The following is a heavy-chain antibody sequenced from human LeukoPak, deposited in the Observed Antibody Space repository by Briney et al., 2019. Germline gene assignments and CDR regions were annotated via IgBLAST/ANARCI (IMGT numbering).Heavy chain of an antibody. D-gene: IGHD6-19*01. CDR2: INPNSGGT. V-gene: IGHV1-2*02. CDR3: ARDLSTFGAVAGKS. J-gene: IGHJ4*02. Sequence: ASVKVSCKASGYTFTGYYMHWVRQAPGQGFEWMGWINPNSGGTNYAQKFQGRVTMTRDTSISTAYMELSRLRSDDTAVYYCARDLSTFGAVAGKSWGQGTLVTVSS. CDR1: GYTFTGYY.